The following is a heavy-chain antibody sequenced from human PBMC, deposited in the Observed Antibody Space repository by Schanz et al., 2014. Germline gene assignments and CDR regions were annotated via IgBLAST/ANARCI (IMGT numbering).Heavy chain of an antibody. Sequence: QVQLVQSGAEVKKPGASVKVSCKASGYTFTRYGISWVRQAPGQGLEWMGWISVYTGNTKYGQKVQGRVIMTTDTSTSTAYMELRSLRSDDTAVYYCARDAADFYDILTEEDYWGQGTLVTVSS. CDR2: ISVYTGNT. V-gene: IGHV1-18*01. CDR1: GYTFTRYG. CDR3: ARDAADFYDILTEEDY. D-gene: IGHD3-9*01. J-gene: IGHJ4*02.